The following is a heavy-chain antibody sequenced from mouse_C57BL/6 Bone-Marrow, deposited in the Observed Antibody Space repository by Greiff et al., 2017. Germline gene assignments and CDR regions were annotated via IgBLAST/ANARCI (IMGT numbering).Heavy chain of an antibody. CDR2: ISDGGSYT. CDR3: AGEGGLYYGNYGRFAY. Sequence: DVMLVESGGGLVKPGGSLKLSCAASGFTFSSYAMSWVRQTPEKRLEWVATISDGGSYTHYPDNVKGRVTITRDNAKNNQYLQMSDLKSESTAMYYCAGEGGLYYGNYGRFAYWGQGTLVTVSA. V-gene: IGHV5-4*03. J-gene: IGHJ3*01. D-gene: IGHD2-1*01. CDR1: GFTFSSYA.